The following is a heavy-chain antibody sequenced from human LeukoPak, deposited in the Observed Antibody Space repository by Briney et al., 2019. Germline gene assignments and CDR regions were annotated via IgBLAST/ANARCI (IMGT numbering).Heavy chain of an antibody. D-gene: IGHD6-13*01. CDR1: VYTFTGYY. CDR2: INPNSGGT. J-gene: IGHJ5*02. CDR3: ARVRLYSSSFNWFDP. V-gene: IGHV1-2*02. Sequence: GASVKVSCTASVYTFTGYYMHWVRQAPGQGLEWMGWINPNSGGTNYAQRFQGRVTMTRDTSISTAYMELSRLRSDDTAVYYCARVRLYSSSFNWFDPWGQGTLVTVSS.